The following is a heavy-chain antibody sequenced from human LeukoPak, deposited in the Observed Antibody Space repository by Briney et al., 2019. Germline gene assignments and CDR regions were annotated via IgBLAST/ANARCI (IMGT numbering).Heavy chain of an antibody. CDR1: GFTFSNYG. V-gene: IGHV3-33*06. Sequence: PGGSLRLSCAASGFTFSNYGMHWVRQAPGKGLEWVAVIWYDGSNKYYADSVKGRFTISRDNSKNTLYLQMNSLRAEDTAVYYCAKTRWVVVTASLQSWGQGTLVTVSS. CDR3: AKTRWVVVTASLQS. CDR2: IWYDGSNK. D-gene: IGHD2-21*02. J-gene: IGHJ4*02.